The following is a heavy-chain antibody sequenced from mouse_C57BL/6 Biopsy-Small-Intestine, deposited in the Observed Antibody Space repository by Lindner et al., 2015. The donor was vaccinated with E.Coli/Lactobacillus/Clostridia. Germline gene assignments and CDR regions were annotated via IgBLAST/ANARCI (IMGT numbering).Heavy chain of an antibody. CDR1: GCTFISYV. V-gene: IGHV1-14*01. CDR2: INPYSDAT. CDR3: ARRDWDFAWFAY. J-gene: IGHJ3*01. D-gene: IGHD4-1*01. Sequence: VQLQESGPELVKPGASVKMSCKASGCTFISYVIYWVKQKPGQGLEWIGYINPYSDATKYNEKFKGKATLTSDKSSSTAYMELSGLTSEDSAVYYCARRDWDFAWFAYWGQGTLVTVSA.